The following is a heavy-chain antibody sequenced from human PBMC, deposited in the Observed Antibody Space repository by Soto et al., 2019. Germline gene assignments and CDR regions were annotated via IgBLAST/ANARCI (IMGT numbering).Heavy chain of an antibody. D-gene: IGHD6-6*01. V-gene: IGHV5-10-1*01. J-gene: IGHJ5*02. CDR3: VRLVSQDVDP. CDR2: IDPSDSRT. Sequence: GESLKISCKGSGYSFPHYCISWVRQMPGKGLEWMGRIDPSDSRTNYSPSFQGHVTVSVDKSINTAYLQWSSLKASDTAMYYCVRLVSQDVDPWGRGTLVTVYS. CDR1: GYSFPHYC.